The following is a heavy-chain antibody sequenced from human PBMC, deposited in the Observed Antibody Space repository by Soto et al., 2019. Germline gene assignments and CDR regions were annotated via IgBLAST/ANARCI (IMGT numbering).Heavy chain of an antibody. Sequence: GGSLRLSCAASGFTFSSYSMNWVRQAPGKGLEWVSYISSSSSTIYYADSVKGRFTISRDNSKNTLYLQMNSLRAEDTAVYYCARDSSAMVARYYFDYWGQGTLVTVSS. D-gene: IGHD5-18*01. CDR1: GFTFSSYS. CDR3: ARDSSAMVARYYFDY. CDR2: ISSSSSTI. V-gene: IGHV3-48*01. J-gene: IGHJ4*02.